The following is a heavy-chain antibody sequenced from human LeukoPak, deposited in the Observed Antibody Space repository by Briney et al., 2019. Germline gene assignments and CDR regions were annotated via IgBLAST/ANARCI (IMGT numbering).Heavy chain of an antibody. CDR3: ARDDSSGQFDY. Sequence: ASVKVSCKASGYSFIDFYIHFVRQAPGQGLEWMGWINPNSGDTKYAQTFQGRVTMSGDTSISTAYMELRSLRSDDTAVYYCARDDSSGQFDYWGQGTLVTVSS. D-gene: IGHD3-22*01. CDR1: GYSFIDFY. V-gene: IGHV1-2*02. J-gene: IGHJ4*02. CDR2: INPNSGDT.